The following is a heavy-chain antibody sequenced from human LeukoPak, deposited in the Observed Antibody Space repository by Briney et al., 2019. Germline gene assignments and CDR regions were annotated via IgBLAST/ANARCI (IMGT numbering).Heavy chain of an antibody. Sequence: SETLSLTCTVSGGSISSYYWSWIRQPPGKGLEWIGYIYYSGSTNYNPSLKSRVTISVDTSKNQFSLKLSSVTAADTAVYYCARSLMDTAMVTPLGPDYWGQGTLVTVSS. V-gene: IGHV4-59*01. CDR2: IYYSGST. CDR3: ARSLMDTAMVTPLGPDY. D-gene: IGHD5-18*01. J-gene: IGHJ4*02. CDR1: GGSISSYY.